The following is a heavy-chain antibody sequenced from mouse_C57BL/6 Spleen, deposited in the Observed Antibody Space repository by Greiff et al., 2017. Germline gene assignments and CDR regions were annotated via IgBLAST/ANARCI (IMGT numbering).Heavy chain of an antibody. V-gene: IGHV1-62-2*01. Sequence: QVQLQQSGAELVKPGASVKLSCTASGYTFTEYTIHWVKQRSGQGLEWIGWFYPGSGSTKYNEKFKDKATLTADKSSSTVYMELSSLTSEDTAVYFCARHPLNYGHFDYWGQGTTLTVAS. CDR1: GYTFTEYT. CDR3: ARHPLNYGHFDY. J-gene: IGHJ2*01. CDR2: FYPGSGST. D-gene: IGHD1-1*01.